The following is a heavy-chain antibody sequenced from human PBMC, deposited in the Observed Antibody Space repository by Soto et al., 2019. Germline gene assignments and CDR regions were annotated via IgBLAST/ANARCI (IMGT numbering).Heavy chain of an antibody. V-gene: IGHV1-2*04. CDR1: GYTFTGYY. J-gene: IGHJ6*02. CDR3: ARGLKSGSYYYYGMDV. CDR2: INPNSGGT. D-gene: IGHD1-26*01. Sequence: ASVKVSCKASGYTFTGYYMHWVRQAPGQGLEWMGWINPNSGGTNYAQKFQGWVTMTRDTSISTAYMELSRLRSDDTAVYYCARGLKSGSYYYYGMDVWGQGTTVTVSS.